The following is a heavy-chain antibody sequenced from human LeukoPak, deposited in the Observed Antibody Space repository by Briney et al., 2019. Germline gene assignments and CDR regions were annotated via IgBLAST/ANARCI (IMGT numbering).Heavy chain of an antibody. CDR2: MNPKSGNT. Sequence: ASVKVSCKASGYTFTSYDINWVRQATGQGLEWMGWMNPKSGNTGYAQKFQGRVTMTRNTSISTAYMELSSLRSEDTAVYYYARVRGSGSYPYYYYGMDVWGQGTTVTVSS. V-gene: IGHV1-8*01. CDR1: GYTFTSYD. CDR3: ARVRGSGSYPYYYYGMDV. D-gene: IGHD3-10*01. J-gene: IGHJ6*02.